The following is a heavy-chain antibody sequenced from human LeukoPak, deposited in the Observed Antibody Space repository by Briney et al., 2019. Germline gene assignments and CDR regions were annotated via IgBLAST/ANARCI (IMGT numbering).Heavy chain of an antibody. Sequence: PSETLSLTCTVSGDSISSSSSYWGWIRQPPGEGLEWIGSIYYSGSTYYNTSLKSRVTISVDTSKNQFSLRLNSVTAADTAVYYCARDSVLYYFDSWGQGTLVTVSS. J-gene: IGHJ4*02. CDR2: IYYSGST. CDR1: GDSISSSSSY. CDR3: ARDSVLYYFDS. D-gene: IGHD6-6*01. V-gene: IGHV4-39*02.